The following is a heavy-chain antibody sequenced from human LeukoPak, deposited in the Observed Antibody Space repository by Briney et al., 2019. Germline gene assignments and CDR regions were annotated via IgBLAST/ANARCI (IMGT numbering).Heavy chain of an antibody. D-gene: IGHD2-2*02. J-gene: IGHJ4*02. CDR1: GYIFTSYD. CDR2: MDPNSGNT. CDR3: ARASAIRYLSDY. V-gene: IGHV1-8*01. Sequence: ASVKVSCKASGYIFTSYDINWVRQATGQGLEWMGWMDPNSGNTGYAQKFQGRATMTRNTSISTAYMELSSLRSEDTAVYYCARASAIRYLSDYWGQGTLVTVSS.